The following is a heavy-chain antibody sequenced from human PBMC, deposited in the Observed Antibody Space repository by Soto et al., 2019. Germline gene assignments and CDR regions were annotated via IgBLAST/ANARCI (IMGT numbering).Heavy chain of an antibody. V-gene: IGHV1-2*04. J-gene: IGHJ6*03. Sequence: QVQLVQSGAEVKKPGASVTVSCRSSGDTFTDYYMHWVRQAPGQGLEWMGWINPNSGVTKYAQKFQGWVTMPRDTSIRTVYMQLSRLRSDDTAVYYCARESGGATATLDYYYFYMDVWGTGTTVTVSS. D-gene: IGHD5-12*01. CDR3: ARESGGATATLDYYYFYMDV. CDR2: INPNSGVT. CDR1: GDTFTDYY.